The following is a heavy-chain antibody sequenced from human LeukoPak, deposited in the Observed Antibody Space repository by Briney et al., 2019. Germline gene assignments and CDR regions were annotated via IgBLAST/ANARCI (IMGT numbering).Heavy chain of an antibody. Sequence: SVKVSCKASGGTFSSYAISWVRQAPGQGLEWIGRIIPIFGTANYAQKFQGRVTITTDESTSTAYMELSSLRSEDTAVYYCATGTEIAVAGTFDYWGQGTLVTVSS. CDR1: GGTFSSYA. J-gene: IGHJ4*02. CDR3: ATGTEIAVAGTFDY. CDR2: IIPIFGTA. D-gene: IGHD6-19*01. V-gene: IGHV1-69*05.